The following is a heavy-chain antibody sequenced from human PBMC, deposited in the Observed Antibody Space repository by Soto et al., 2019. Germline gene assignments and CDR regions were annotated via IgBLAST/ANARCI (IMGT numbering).Heavy chain of an antibody. CDR2: ISAYNRNT. V-gene: IGHV1-18*01. J-gene: IGHJ4*02. D-gene: IGHD3-22*01. CDR1: GYTFTNYG. Sequence: QVQLVQSGAEVKKPGASVKVSCKASGYTFTNYGVSWVRQAPGQGLEWMGWISAYNRNTNYAQNLQGRVTMTTDTSTSTADMELRSLRSDDTAAYYCARDKGSSGPYYFDCWGQGTLVTVSS. CDR3: ARDKGSSGPYYFDC.